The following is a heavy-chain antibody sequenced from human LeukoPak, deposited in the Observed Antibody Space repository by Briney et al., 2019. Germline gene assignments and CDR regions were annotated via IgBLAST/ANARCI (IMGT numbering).Heavy chain of an antibody. V-gene: IGHV3-74*01. CDR2: INNDGSST. Sequence: PGGSLRLSCAASGFTFSSYWMHWGRQASGKGLLWFSRINNDGSSTSYADSVKGRFTISRDNAKNTLYLQMNSLRAEDTAVYYCARVLDFWSGYYTDWGQGTLVTVSS. CDR3: ARVLDFWSGYYTD. CDR1: GFTFSSYW. J-gene: IGHJ4*02. D-gene: IGHD3-3*01.